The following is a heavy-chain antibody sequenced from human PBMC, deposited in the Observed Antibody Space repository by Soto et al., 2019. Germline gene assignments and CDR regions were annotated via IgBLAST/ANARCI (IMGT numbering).Heavy chain of an antibody. CDR1: GFTFSSYW. V-gene: IGHV3-74*01. Sequence: EVQLVESGGGLVQPGGSLRLSCAASGFTFSSYWMHWVRQAPGKGLVWVSRINSDGSSTSYADSVKGRFTISRDNAKNTLCLQMNSLRAEDTAVYYCARVYCSGGSCNHLDYWGQGTLVTVSS. CDR2: INSDGSST. J-gene: IGHJ4*02. CDR3: ARVYCSGGSCNHLDY. D-gene: IGHD2-15*01.